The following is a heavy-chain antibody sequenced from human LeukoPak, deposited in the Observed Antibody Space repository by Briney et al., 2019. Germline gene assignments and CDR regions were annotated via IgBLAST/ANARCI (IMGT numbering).Heavy chain of an antibody. V-gene: IGHV1-2*02. D-gene: IGHD2-8*01. CDR2: INPHSGGT. Sequence: ASVKVSCKASGYTFTDFYIHWVRQAPGQGLEWMGWINPHSGGTNYAQKFQGRVTMTRDTSISTAYIELSRLRSDDTAVYYCARVAVLMLYGSSFYYFDYWGQGALVTVSS. CDR3: ARVAVLMLYGSSFYYFDY. J-gene: IGHJ4*02. CDR1: GYTFTDFY.